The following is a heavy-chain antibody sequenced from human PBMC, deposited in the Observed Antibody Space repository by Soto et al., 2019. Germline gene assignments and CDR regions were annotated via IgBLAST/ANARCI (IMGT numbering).Heavy chain of an antibody. CDR3: ARDNSSGWYGGLDYFDY. CDR2: IKQDGSEK. CDR1: GFTFSSYW. Sequence: LGGSLRLSCAASGFTFSSYWMSWVRQAPGKGLEWVANIKQDGSEKYYVDSVKGRFTISRDNAKNSLYLQMNSLRAEDTAVYYCARDNSSGWYGGLDYFDYWGQGTLVTVSS. D-gene: IGHD6-19*01. J-gene: IGHJ4*02. V-gene: IGHV3-7*01.